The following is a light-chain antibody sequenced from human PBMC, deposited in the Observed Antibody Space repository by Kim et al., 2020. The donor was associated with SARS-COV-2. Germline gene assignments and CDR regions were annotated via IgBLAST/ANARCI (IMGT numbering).Light chain of an antibody. CDR1: ALPKQY. J-gene: IGLJ1*01. CDR2: KDS. Sequence: SYELTQPPSMSVSPGQTARITCSGDALPKQYAYWYQQKPGQAPVLVIYKDSERPSGIPERFSGSSSGTTVTLTISGVQAEDEADYYCQSADSSGTYWVFGTGTKVTVL. V-gene: IGLV3-25*03. CDR3: QSADSSGTYWV.